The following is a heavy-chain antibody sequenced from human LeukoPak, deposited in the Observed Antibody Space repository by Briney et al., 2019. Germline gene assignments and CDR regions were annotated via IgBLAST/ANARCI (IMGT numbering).Heavy chain of an antibody. D-gene: IGHD3-10*01. V-gene: IGHV3-33*01. J-gene: IGHJ4*02. CDR1: GFAFNTYA. CDR3: AIEIFGSGSYPDY. CDR2: IWNDGSNK. Sequence: GGSLRLSCEASGFAFNTYAMHWVRQAPGKGLEWVTLIWNDGSNKFYIDSVRGRFTIYRDNSKNTVYLQMNGLRAEDTAVYYCAIEIFGSGSYPDYWGQGTLVAVSS.